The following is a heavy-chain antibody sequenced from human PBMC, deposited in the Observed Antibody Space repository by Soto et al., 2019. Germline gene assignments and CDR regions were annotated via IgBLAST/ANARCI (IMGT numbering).Heavy chain of an antibody. J-gene: IGHJ3*01. CDR2: SYYSGST. V-gene: IGHV4-30-4*01. CDR3: ARYYYDSSGPV. CDR1: AGAISSGDYY. Sequence: PSETLSCTCTVSAGAISSGDYYWRGIRQPPGNSLEWIGYSYYSGSTYYNPYLKSRVTISVDTSKNQFSLKLSPVTSADTAVYFCARYYYDSSGPVLGQGTMVTVSS. D-gene: IGHD3-22*01.